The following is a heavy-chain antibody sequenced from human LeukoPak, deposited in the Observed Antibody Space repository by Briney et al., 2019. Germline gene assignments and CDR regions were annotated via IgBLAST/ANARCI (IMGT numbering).Heavy chain of an antibody. CDR2: ISSSSYT. V-gene: IGHV3-11*05. D-gene: IGHD3-10*01. J-gene: IGHJ6*02. CDR3: ARDRGSGTEDV. Sequence: PGGSLRLSCAASGFTFSDYYMSWIRQAPGKGLEWVSYISSSSYTNYADSVKGRFTISRDNAKNSLYLQMNSLRAEDTAVYYCARDRGSGTEDVWGQGTTVTVSS. CDR1: GFTFSDYY.